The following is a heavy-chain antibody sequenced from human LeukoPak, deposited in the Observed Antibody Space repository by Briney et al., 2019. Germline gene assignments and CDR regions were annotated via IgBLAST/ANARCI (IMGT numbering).Heavy chain of an antibody. Sequence: SETLSLTCSISGGSISNYYGTWIRQPPGKGLEWIGYIFYTGSTTYNPSLKSRLTISLDTSETQFSLRLTSVTAADTAVYYCARGLYSGSPDYWGQGTLVTVSS. J-gene: IGHJ4*02. CDR1: GGSISNYY. V-gene: IGHV4-59*01. D-gene: IGHD1-26*01. CDR3: ARGLYSGSPDY. CDR2: IFYTGST.